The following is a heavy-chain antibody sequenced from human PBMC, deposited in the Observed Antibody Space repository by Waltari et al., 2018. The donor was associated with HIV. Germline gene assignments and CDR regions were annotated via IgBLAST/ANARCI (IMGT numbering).Heavy chain of an antibody. V-gene: IGHV1-69*08. CDR1: GGAFISYS. J-gene: IGHJ4*02. D-gene: IGHD3-16*01. CDR3: ASARETMGVDFAF. CDR2: IIPMSATS. Sequence: QVQLVQSGPAVRKPGSSVKVSCTASGGAFISYSINWVRQAPGQGLEWVGRIIPMSATSNKAQKFQGRVTITADPSTSTAYMELTSLRSEDTAVYYCASARETMGVDFAFWGQGTLVNVSS.